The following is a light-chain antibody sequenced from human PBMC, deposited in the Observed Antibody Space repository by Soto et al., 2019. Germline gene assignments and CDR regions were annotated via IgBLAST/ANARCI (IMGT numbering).Light chain of an antibody. CDR3: QQLNSYPLT. CDR1: QGISSY. J-gene: IGKJ5*01. Sequence: DIKLTQSPSSLSASVGERVTLTCRASQGISSYLAWYQQKPGKAPKLLIYAASTLQSGVPSRFSGSGSGTEFTLTISSLQPEDFATYYCQQLNSYPLTFGQGTRLEIK. CDR2: AAS. V-gene: IGKV1-9*01.